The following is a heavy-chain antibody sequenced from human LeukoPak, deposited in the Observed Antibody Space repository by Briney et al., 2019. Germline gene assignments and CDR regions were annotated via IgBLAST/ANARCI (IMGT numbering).Heavy chain of an antibody. D-gene: IGHD6-13*01. CDR2: ISSGGGT. Sequence: GGSLRLSCAASGFTFTDYALSWVRQAPGKGLEWVSGISSGGGTNYADSVKGRFTISRDNAKNSLYLQMNSLRAEDTAVYYCASSSGSSWYRYLIYYYYYGMDVWGQGTTVTVSS. V-gene: IGHV3-69-1*01. J-gene: IGHJ6*02. CDR1: GFTFTDYA. CDR3: ASSSGSSWYRYLIYYYYYGMDV.